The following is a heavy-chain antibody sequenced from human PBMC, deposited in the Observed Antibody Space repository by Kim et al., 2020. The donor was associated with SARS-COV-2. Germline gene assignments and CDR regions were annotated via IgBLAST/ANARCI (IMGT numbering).Heavy chain of an antibody. CDR3: ARGDLGYCSSTSCYTDY. CDR1: GFTFSSYA. D-gene: IGHD2-2*02. CDR2: ISYDGSNK. J-gene: IGHJ4*01. V-gene: IGHV3-30-3*01. Sequence: GGSLRLSCAASGFTFSSYAMHWVRQAPGKGLEWVAVISYDGSNKYYADSVKGRFTISRDNSKNTLYLQMNSLRAEDTAVYYCARGDLGYCSSTSCYTDY.